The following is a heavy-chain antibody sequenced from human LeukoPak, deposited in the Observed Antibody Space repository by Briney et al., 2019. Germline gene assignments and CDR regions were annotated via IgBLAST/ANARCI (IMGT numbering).Heavy chain of an antibody. J-gene: IGHJ4*02. Sequence: GGSLRLSCAASGFPFSNAWTSWVRQAPGKGLEWVSYITLSGSTIYYADSVKGRFTISRDNAKNSLYLQMNSLRVEDTAVYYCAREPTYSSSWHTTCDCWGQGTLVTVSS. D-gene: IGHD6-13*01. CDR1: GFPFSNAW. CDR2: ITLSGSTI. V-gene: IGHV3-48*01. CDR3: AREPTYSSSWHTTCDC.